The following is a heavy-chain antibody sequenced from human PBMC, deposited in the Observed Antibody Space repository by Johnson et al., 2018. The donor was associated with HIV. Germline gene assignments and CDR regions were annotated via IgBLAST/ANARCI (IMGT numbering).Heavy chain of an antibody. V-gene: IGHV3-11*04. Sequence: QVQLVESGGGLVKPGGSLRLSCAASGFTFSDYYMSWIRQAPGKGLEWVSYIRNSGETVFYADSVKGRFTVSRDNSKNTLYLQMNSLRAEDTAVYYCAREINGGGAVGFGAFDIWGQGTMVTVSS. CDR2: IRNSGETV. D-gene: IGHD4-23*01. CDR1: GFTFSDYY. CDR3: AREINGGGAVGFGAFDI. J-gene: IGHJ3*02.